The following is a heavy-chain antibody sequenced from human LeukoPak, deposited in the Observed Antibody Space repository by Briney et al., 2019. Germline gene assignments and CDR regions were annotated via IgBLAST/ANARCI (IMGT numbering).Heavy chain of an antibody. CDR3: ARGGIGYCSTTSCYFDS. J-gene: IGHJ4*02. Sequence: SQTLSLTCAISGDSVSTNSAAWNWIRQSPSRGLEWLGRTYYRSKCSYDYAVSVKSRITINPDTSKNQFSLQLNSVTPEDTAVYYCARGGIGYCSTTSCYFDSWGQGTLVTVSS. CDR1: GDSVSTNSAA. D-gene: IGHD2-2*01. V-gene: IGHV6-1*01. CDR2: TYYRSKCSY.